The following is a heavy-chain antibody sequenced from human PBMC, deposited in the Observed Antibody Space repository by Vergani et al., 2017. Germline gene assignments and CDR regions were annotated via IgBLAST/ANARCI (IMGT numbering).Heavy chain of an antibody. Sequence: EVALVQSGPEMRKPGESLKISCKGSEYSFGNYWIGWVRQMPGKALQGMGIIYPADSDTRYSPSFQGQVTISADKSINTAFLQWDSLKASDTALYYCARRTTYTDSWGQGPLVTVSS. CDR3: ARRTTYTDS. V-gene: IGHV5-51*03. D-gene: IGHD1-1*01. CDR2: IYPADSDT. J-gene: IGHJ4*02. CDR1: EYSFGNYW.